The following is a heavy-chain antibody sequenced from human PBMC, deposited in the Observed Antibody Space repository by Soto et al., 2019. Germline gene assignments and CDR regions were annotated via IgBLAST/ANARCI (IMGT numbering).Heavy chain of an antibody. CDR2: IYYSGST. Sequence: PSETLSLTCTVSGGSISSGGYYWSWIRQHPGKGLEGIGYIYYSGSTYYDPSLKSRVTISVDTSKNQFSLKLSSVTAADTAVYYCARDGSYYYDSSGYPRNEYFQHGGQGTLVTVSS. D-gene: IGHD3-22*01. V-gene: IGHV4-31*03. CDR1: GGSISSGGYY. J-gene: IGHJ1*01. CDR3: ARDGSYYYDSSGYPRNEYFQH.